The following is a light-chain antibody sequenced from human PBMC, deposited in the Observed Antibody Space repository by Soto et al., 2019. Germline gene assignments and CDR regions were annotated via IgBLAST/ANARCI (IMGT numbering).Light chain of an antibody. CDR1: QSVSSSY. J-gene: IGKJ1*01. Sequence: EIVLTQSPGTLSLSPGERATLSCRASQSVSSSYLAWYQQKPRQAPSLLIYGASSRATGIPDRFSGSGSGTDFTLTISRLEPEDFAVYYCQQYDSSPVTFGQGTKVEIK. CDR3: QQYDSSPVT. V-gene: IGKV3-20*01. CDR2: GAS.